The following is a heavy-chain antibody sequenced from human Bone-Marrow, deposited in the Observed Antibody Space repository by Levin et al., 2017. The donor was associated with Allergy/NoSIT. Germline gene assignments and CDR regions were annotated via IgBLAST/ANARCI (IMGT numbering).Heavy chain of an antibody. CDR1: GFTFSSNV. V-gene: IGHV3-23*01. CDR2: ISGSGGDI. CDR3: TKDLPFSSVDD. Sequence: PGGSLRLSCAASGFTFSSNVMNWVRQAPGKGLEWVSSISGSGGDIFYSGSVRGRFTISRHNSQSTLYLQMHSLRAEDTAIYYCTKDLPFSSVDDWGQGVLVTVSS. J-gene: IGHJ4*02. D-gene: IGHD6-19*01.